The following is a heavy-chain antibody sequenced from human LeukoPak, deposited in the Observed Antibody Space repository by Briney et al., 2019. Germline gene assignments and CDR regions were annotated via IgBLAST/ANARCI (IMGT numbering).Heavy chain of an antibody. CDR1: GFTFSSYA. CDR3: AKGVRVGHYYGSGSYGDY. Sequence: GGSLRLSCAASGFTFSSYAMSSVRQPPGKGLEWVSTMSGSGGSTYYADSVKGRFTISRDNSKNTLYLQMNSLRAEDTAVYYCAKGVRVGHYYGSGSYGDYWGQGTLVTVSS. J-gene: IGHJ4*02. V-gene: IGHV3-23*01. CDR2: MSGSGGST. D-gene: IGHD3-10*01.